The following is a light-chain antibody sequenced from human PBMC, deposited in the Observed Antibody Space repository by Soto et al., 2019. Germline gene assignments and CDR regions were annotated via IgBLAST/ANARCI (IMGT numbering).Light chain of an antibody. CDR1: QSVSSSY. CDR3: QQYGSPPT. Sequence: EIVLTQSPATLSLSPGERATLSCRASQSVSSSYLAWYQQKPGQAPRLLIYGASSRATGIPDRFSGSGSGTDFTLTISRLEPEDFAVYYCQQYGSPPTFGQGTRLEIK. J-gene: IGKJ5*01. V-gene: IGKV3-20*01. CDR2: GAS.